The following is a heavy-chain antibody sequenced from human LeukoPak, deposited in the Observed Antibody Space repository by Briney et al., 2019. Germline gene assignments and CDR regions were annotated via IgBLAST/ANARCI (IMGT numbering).Heavy chain of an antibody. CDR3: ARELTTRGYYFDY. Sequence: GASVKVSCKASGHTFTTYAMHWVRQAPGQRLEWMGWINAGNGNTKYSQKFQGRVTITRDTSASTAYMELSSLRSEDTAVYYCARELTTRGYYFDYWGQGTLVTVSS. V-gene: IGHV1-3*01. CDR2: INAGNGNT. J-gene: IGHJ4*02. CDR1: GHTFTTYA. D-gene: IGHD1-14*01.